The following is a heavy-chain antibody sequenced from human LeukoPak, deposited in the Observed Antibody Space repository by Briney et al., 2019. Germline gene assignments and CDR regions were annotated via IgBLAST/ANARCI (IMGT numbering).Heavy chain of an antibody. Sequence: ASVKVSCKASGHSFTNYGISWVRQAPGQGLEWMGWISAHNGNTNYAQKLQGRVTMTTDTSTSTAYMELRSLRSDDTAVYYCARDPYSSGSGLADYWGQGTLVTVSS. CDR2: ISAHNGNT. CDR1: GHSFTNYG. J-gene: IGHJ4*02. CDR3: ARDPYSSGSGLADY. D-gene: IGHD6-19*01. V-gene: IGHV1-18*01.